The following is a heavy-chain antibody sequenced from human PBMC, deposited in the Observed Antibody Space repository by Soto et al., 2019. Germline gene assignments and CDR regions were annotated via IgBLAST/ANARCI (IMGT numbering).Heavy chain of an antibody. J-gene: IGHJ4*02. V-gene: IGHV4-31*03. CDR1: GGSISSGGYY. D-gene: IGHD2-15*01. CDR2: ISYSGST. CDR3: AAATTFLIDY. Sequence: QVQLQESGPGLVKPSQTLSLTCTVSGGSISSGGYYWSWIRQHPGKGLEWIGYISYSGSTYYNPSLKSRVTISVDASKNQFSLKLSSVTAADAAVYSCAAATTFLIDYWGQGTLVAVSS.